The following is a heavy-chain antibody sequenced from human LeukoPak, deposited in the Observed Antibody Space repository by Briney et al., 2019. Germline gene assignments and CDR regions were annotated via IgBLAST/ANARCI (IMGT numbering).Heavy chain of an antibody. CDR3: ATSRVVYSRVDY. CDR2: FDPEDGET. CDR1: GYTLTELS. V-gene: IGHV1-24*01. D-gene: IGHD2-15*01. Sequence: ASVTVSCKVSGYTLTELSMHWVRQAPGKGLEWMGGFDPEDGETIYAQKFQGRVTMTEDTSTDTAYMELSSLRSEDTAVYYCATSRVVYSRVDYWGQGTLVTVSS. J-gene: IGHJ4*02.